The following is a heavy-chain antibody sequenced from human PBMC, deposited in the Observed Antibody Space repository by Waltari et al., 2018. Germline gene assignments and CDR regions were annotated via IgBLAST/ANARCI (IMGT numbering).Heavy chain of an antibody. J-gene: IGHJ4*02. D-gene: IGHD1-1*01. CDR2: IHTSGST. CDR3: ARETGHLAYYSDY. CDR1: GGSLSTYY. V-gene: IGHV4-4*07. Sequence: QVQLRESGPGLVKPSETLSLTSAVSGGSLSTYYWSWIRQPAGKGLEWIGRIHTSGSTNYNPSLKSRVTMSLDTSKNQFSLELRSVTAADTAMYYCARETGHLAYYSDYWGQGTLITVSS.